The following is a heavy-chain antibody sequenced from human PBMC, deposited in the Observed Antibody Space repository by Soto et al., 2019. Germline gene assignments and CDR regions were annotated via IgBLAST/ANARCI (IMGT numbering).Heavy chain of an antibody. CDR2: IWYDGSNK. J-gene: IGHJ4*02. V-gene: IGHV3-33*01. Sequence: QVQLVESGGGVVQPGRSLRLSCAASGFTFSSYGMHWVRQAPGKGLEWVAVIWYDGSNKYYADSVKGRFTISRDNSKNTLYLQMNSLRAEDTAVYYCARGSEVLWFGESLYYFDYWGQGTLVTVSS. CDR1: GFTFSSYG. CDR3: ARGSEVLWFGESLYYFDY. D-gene: IGHD3-10*01.